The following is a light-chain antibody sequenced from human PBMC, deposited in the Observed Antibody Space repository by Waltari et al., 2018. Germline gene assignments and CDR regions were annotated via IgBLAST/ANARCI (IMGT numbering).Light chain of an antibody. CDR1: SSDVGGYNY. J-gene: IGLJ2*01. CDR3: SSYAGSDSRVV. Sequence: QSALTQPPSASGSPGQSLTISCTGTSSDVGGYNYVSWYQQHPGKAPKLMIYEVSKRPSGVPDRFSGSKSGNTASLTVSGLQAEDEADYYCSSYAGSDSRVVFGGGTKLTVL. V-gene: IGLV2-8*01. CDR2: EVS.